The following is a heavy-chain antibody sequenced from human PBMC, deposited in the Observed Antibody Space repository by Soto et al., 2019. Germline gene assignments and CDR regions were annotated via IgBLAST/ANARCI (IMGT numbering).Heavy chain of an antibody. CDR2: ISGSGGST. D-gene: IGHD3-22*01. CDR1: VFTFSSYA. Sequence: GGSLRLSCAASVFTFSSYAMSWVRQAPGKGLEWVSAISGSGGSTYYADSVKGRFTISRDNSKNTLYLQMNSLRAEDTAVYYCAKALDYYDSSGYYSGPYYYGMDVWGQGTTVTVSS. V-gene: IGHV3-23*01. CDR3: AKALDYYDSSGYYSGPYYYGMDV. J-gene: IGHJ6*02.